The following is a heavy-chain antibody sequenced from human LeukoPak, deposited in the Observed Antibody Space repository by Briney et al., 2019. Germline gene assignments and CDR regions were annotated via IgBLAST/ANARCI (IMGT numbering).Heavy chain of an antibody. CDR2: IHYSGST. V-gene: IGHV4-59*01. D-gene: IGHD3-10*01. CDR3: ARVPRPSYYYGSGSYYKVLVYFDY. J-gene: IGHJ4*02. CDR1: GGSISSYY. Sequence: SETLSLTCTVSGGSISSYYWSWIRQPPGKGLEWIGYIHYSGSTNYNPSLKSRVTISVDTSKNQFSLKLSSVTAADTAVYYCARVPRPSYYYGSGSYYKVLVYFDYWGQGTLVTVSS.